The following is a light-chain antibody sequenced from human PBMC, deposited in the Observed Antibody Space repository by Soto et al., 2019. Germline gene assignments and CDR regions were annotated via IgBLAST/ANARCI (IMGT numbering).Light chain of an antibody. J-gene: IGLJ1*01. CDR1: SGHSSYA. Sequence: HPVLTQSPSASASLGASVKLTCTLSSGHSSYAIAWHQQQPEKGPRYLMKLNSDGSHSKGDGIPDRFSGSSSGAERYLTISSLQSEDEADYYCQTWGTGIHYVFGTGTKVTVL. CDR3: QTWGTGIHYV. V-gene: IGLV4-69*01. CDR2: LNSDGSH.